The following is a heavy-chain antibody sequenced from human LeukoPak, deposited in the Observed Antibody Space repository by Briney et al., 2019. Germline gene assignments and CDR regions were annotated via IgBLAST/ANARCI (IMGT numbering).Heavy chain of an antibody. CDR1: GYSFTSYW. CDR3: ARLLRAGYSYGLFDY. CDR2: IDPSDSYT. V-gene: IGHV5-10-1*01. Sequence: GESLKISCKGSGYSFTSYWISWVRQMPGKGLQWMGRIDPSDSYTNYSPSFQGHVTISADKSISTAYLQWSSLKASDTAMYYCARLLRAGYSYGLFDYWGQGTLVTVSS. D-gene: IGHD5-18*01. J-gene: IGHJ4*02.